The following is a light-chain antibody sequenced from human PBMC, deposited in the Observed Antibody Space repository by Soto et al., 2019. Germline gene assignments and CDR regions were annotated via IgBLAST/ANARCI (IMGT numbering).Light chain of an antibody. V-gene: IGKV1-9*01. Sequence: DIQLTQSPIFLSASVGDRVTISCRSRKALCNYLAWYQQKPGKAPNLLIFGASNLHSVVPSRFSGSGSGTEFTLTISSLQPDDFTPYYCQQLNSHPRTFGQGTQLEIK. CDR1: KALCNY. CDR2: GAS. CDR3: QQLNSHPRT. J-gene: IGKJ2*01.